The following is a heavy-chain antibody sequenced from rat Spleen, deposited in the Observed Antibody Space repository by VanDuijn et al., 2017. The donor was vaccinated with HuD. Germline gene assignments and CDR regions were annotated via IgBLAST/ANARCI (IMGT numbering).Heavy chain of an antibody. CDR3: TRKPYTPHSYYFDY. Sequence: EVQLVESGGGLVQPGRSLKLSCVASGFTFNNYWMTWIRQAPGKGLEWVASITNTGGSTYYPDSVKGRFTISRDNAKSTLYLQMNSLRSEDTATYYCTRKPYTPHSYYFDYWGQGVMVTVSS. J-gene: IGHJ2*01. CDR1: GFTFNNYW. V-gene: IGHV5-31*01. D-gene: IGHD3-5*01. CDR2: ITNTGGST.